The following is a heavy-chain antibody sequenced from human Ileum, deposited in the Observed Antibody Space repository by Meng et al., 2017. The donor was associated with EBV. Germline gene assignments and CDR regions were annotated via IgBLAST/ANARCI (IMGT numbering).Heavy chain of an antibody. Sequence: GHFRGAVPNLVKPSDTLSLSGAVPGNSITNHNWWAWVRQPPGKGLEWIVEIPHRGSSAYNPSLKSRVSMSIDKSKNQFSLKLTSVTAADTAVYHCLRGSGGSVWGQGTLVTVSS. V-gene: IGHV4-4*02. CDR2: IPHRGSS. CDR3: LRGSGGSV. J-gene: IGHJ1*01. D-gene: IGHD3-10*01. CDR1: GNSITNHNW.